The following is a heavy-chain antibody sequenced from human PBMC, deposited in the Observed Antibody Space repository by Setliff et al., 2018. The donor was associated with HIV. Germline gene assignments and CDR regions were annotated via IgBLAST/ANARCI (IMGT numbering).Heavy chain of an antibody. Sequence: NPSETLSLTCTVSGGSISSSSYYWGWIRQPPGKGLEWIGNIFYSGHTFYNLSLKSRVTISVDTSKNQFSLKLTSVTAADTAVYYCARGIAAAGRWGQGTLVTVSS. D-gene: IGHD6-13*01. CDR3: ARGIAAAGR. CDR1: GGSISSSSYY. J-gene: IGHJ4*02. V-gene: IGHV4-39*07. CDR2: IFYSGHT.